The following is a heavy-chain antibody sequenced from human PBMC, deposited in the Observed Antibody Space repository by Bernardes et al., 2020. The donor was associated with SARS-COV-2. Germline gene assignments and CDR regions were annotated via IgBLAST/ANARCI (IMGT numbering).Heavy chain of an antibody. J-gene: IGHJ3*02. D-gene: IGHD2-2*01. CDR2: IYRGGSA. Sequence: GSLRLSCAASGFTVSSNYMSWVRQAPGKGLEWVSVIYRGGSAFYPDSVKGRFTISRDNSKNMLYLQMNSLRAEDTAVYYCAGSSTSNNAFDIWGQGTMVTVSS. CDR1: GFTVSSNY. CDR3: AGSSTSNNAFDI. V-gene: IGHV3-66*02.